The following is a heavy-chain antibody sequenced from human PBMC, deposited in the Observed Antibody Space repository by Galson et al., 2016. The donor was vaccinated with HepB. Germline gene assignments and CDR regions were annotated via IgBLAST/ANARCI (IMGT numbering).Heavy chain of an antibody. CDR2: IRSKTYGGTT. CDR3: ARGTPDYRPYYFDY. V-gene: IGHV3-49*03. J-gene: IGHJ4*02. D-gene: IGHD4-11*01. CDR1: GFTFGDYA. Sequence: SLRLSCATSGFTFGDYAMSLFRQAPGKGLEWVGFIRSKTYGGTTEYAASVKARFTISRDDSKSFAYLQMSSLNTGDTAVYYCARGTPDYRPYYFDYWGQGTLVTVAS.